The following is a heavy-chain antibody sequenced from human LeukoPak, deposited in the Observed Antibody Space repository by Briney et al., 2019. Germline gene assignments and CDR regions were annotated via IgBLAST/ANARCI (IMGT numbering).Heavy chain of an antibody. V-gene: IGHV3-74*01. CDR3: ARAPSEIGGYYPEYFRH. Sequence: GGSLRLSCAASGFTFSSYWMHWVRQAPGKGLVWVSRIKSDGGTNYADSVKGRFTISRDNAKNTVSLQMNSLRAEDTGVYYCARAPSEIGGYYPEYFRHWGQGTLVTVSS. CDR1: GFTFSSYW. D-gene: IGHD3-22*01. J-gene: IGHJ1*01. CDR2: IKSDGGT.